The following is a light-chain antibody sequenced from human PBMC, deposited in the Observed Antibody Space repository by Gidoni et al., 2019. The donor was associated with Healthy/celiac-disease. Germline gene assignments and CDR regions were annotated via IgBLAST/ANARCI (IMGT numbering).Light chain of an antibody. V-gene: IGKV3-11*01. CDR1: QSVSSY. Sequence: EIGLTQSPATLSCSPGERATLSCTSSQSVSSYLAWYPQKPGQAPRLLIYDASNRATGIPARFSGSGAGTDFTLTISSLEPEDFAVYYCQQRSNWLTFGGGTKVEIK. CDR2: DAS. CDR3: QQRSNWLT. J-gene: IGKJ4*01.